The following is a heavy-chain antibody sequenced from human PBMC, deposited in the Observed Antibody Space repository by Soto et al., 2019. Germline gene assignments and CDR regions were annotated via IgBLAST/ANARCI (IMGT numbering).Heavy chain of an antibody. J-gene: IGHJ4*02. V-gene: IGHV1-2*02. Sequence: QVQLVQSGAEVKKPGASVKVSCKASGYTFTGYYMHWVRQAPGQGLEWMGWINPNSGSTNYAQKFQGGVTRTRDTSISTAYLELSRLRSDDTAVYYCARDARGDEAPMDYWGQGTLVTVSS. CDR3: ARDARGDEAPMDY. D-gene: IGHD3-10*01. CDR2: INPNSGST. CDR1: GYTFTGYY.